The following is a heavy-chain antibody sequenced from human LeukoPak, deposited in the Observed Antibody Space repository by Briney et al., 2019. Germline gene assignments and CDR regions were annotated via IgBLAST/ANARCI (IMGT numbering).Heavy chain of an antibody. J-gene: IGHJ5*02. Sequence: GGSLRLSCAASGFTFSSYSMNWVRQAPGKGLEWVSSISSSSSYIYYADSVKGRFTISRDNAKNSLYLQMNSLRAEDTAVYYCARDLEYCSGGSCYDWFDPWGQGTLVTVS. CDR1: GFTFSSYS. CDR2: ISSSSSYI. D-gene: IGHD2-15*01. CDR3: ARDLEYCSGGSCYDWFDP. V-gene: IGHV3-21*01.